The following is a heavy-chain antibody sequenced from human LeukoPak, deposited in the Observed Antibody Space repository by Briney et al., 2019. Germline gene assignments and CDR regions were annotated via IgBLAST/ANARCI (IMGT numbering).Heavy chain of an antibody. CDR3: ATQNGIVGATSDYYGMDV. J-gene: IGHJ6*02. D-gene: IGHD1-26*01. CDR2: MYHSGNT. Sequence: SETLSLTCTVSGYSINSGYYWSWIRQPPGKGLEWIGTMYHSGNTYYTPSLKSRVTISVDTSKNQFSLKLSSVTAADTAVYYCATQNGIVGATSDYYGMDVWDQGTTVTVSS. V-gene: IGHV4-38-2*02. CDR1: GYSINSGYY.